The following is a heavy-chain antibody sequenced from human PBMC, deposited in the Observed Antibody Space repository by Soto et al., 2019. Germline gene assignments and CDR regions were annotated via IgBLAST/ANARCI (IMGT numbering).Heavy chain of an antibody. CDR2: IYYSGST. CDR1: GASIRRTSYY. D-gene: IGHD6-13*01. CDR3: TRHEGGAAADRPLDY. Sequence: QLRLQESGPGLVKPSETPSLTCSDSGASIRRTSYYWGWIRQPPGKGLVWIGSIYYSGSTHYSPSLKSRIIMSIDTSTNQFSLKLTSVTAADTAVYYWTRHEGGAAADRPLDYWGQGTLVTASS. J-gene: IGHJ4*02. V-gene: IGHV4-39*01.